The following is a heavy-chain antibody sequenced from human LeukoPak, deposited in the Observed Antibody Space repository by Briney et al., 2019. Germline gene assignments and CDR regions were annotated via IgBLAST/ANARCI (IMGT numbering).Heavy chain of an antibody. V-gene: IGHV3-7*01. CDR3: ARDSAEIRYFDWLPLGKDY. CDR2: IKQDGSEK. J-gene: IGHJ4*02. CDR1: GFTFSSYW. Sequence: GGSLRLSCAASGFTFSSYWMSWVRQAPGKGLEWVANIKQDGSEKYYVDSVKGRFTISRDNAKSSLYLQMNSLRAEDTAVYYCARDSAEIRYFDWLPLGKDYWGQGTLVTVSS. D-gene: IGHD3-9*01.